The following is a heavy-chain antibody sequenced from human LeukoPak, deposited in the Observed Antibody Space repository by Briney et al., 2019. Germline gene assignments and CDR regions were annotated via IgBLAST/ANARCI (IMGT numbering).Heavy chain of an antibody. CDR2: IYTSGST. Sequence: SETLSLTCTVSGGSISSYYWSWIRQPAGKGLEWIGRIYTSGSTNYNPSLKSRVTMPVDTSKNQFSLKLSSVTAADTAMYYCARGRGSSWYFDLWGRGTLVTVSS. CDR3: ARGRGSSWYFDL. D-gene: IGHD6-13*01. J-gene: IGHJ2*01. V-gene: IGHV4-4*07. CDR1: GGSISSYY.